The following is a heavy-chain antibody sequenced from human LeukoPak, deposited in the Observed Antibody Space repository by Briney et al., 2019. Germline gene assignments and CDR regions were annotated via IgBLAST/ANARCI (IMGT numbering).Heavy chain of an antibody. D-gene: IGHD3-16*01. CDR3: ASDGFSYGYVDY. J-gene: IGHJ4*02. V-gene: IGHV4-39*01. CDR1: GGSISSSSYY. CDR2: IYYSGNT. Sequence: SETLSLTCTVSGGSISSSSYYWGWIRQPPGKGLEWIGSIYYSGNTYYNPSLKSRVTISVDTSKNQFSLKLSSVTAADTAVYYCASDGFSYGYVDYWGQGTLVTVSS.